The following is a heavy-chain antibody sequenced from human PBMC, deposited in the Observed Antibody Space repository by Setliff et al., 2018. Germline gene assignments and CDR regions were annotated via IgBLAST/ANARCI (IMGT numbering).Heavy chain of an antibody. CDR2: IIPIFGTA. CDR1: GCTFSCYA. Sequence: SVKVSCKASGCTFSCYAISWVRQAPGQGLEWMGGIIPIFGTANYAQKFQGRVTITADESTSTAYMELSSLRSEDTAVDYCASSRDYNIWGGYYRAQDYWGQGTMVT. CDR3: ASSRDYNIWGGYYRAQDY. J-gene: IGHJ4*02. V-gene: IGHV1-69*13. D-gene: IGHD3-3*01.